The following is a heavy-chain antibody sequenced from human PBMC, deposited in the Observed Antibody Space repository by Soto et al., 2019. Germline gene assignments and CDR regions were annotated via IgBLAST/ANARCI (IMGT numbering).Heavy chain of an antibody. Sequence: QVQLVESGGGVVQPGRSLRLSCAASGFTFSSYAMHWVRQAPGKGLEWVAVISYDGSNKYYADSVKGRFTISRDNSKNTLYLQMNSLRAEDTAVYYCARSGGNSVLYAFDIWGLGTMVTVSS. CDR2: ISYDGSNK. D-gene: IGHD2-21*02. J-gene: IGHJ3*02. CDR1: GFTFSSYA. CDR3: ARSGGNSVLYAFDI. V-gene: IGHV3-30-3*01.